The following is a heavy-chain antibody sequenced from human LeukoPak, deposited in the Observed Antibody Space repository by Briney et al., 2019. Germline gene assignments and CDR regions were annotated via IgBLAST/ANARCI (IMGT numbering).Heavy chain of an antibody. D-gene: IGHD3-3*01. CDR1: GGTFSSYR. CDR2: IIPVFGMT. Sequence: SVKVSCKASGGTFSSYRITWVRQAPGQGLEWVGRIIPVFGMTNYAQKFQGRLTITTDESTSTAYMELSSLRSEDTAVYYCAREGITIFGQGSSWGQGTLVTVSS. J-gene: IGHJ4*02. V-gene: IGHV1-69*05. CDR3: AREGITIFGQGSS.